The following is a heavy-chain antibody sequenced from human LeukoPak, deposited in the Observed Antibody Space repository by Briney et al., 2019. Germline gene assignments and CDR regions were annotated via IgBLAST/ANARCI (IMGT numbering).Heavy chain of an antibody. J-gene: IGHJ2*01. CDR3: AGSDTIGYLPREWDYWYFDR. CDR1: GFTVSSNS. CDR2: IYSDNT. V-gene: IGHV3-53*01. D-gene: IGHD3-22*01. Sequence: GGSLRLSCTVSGFTVSSNSMSWVRQAPGKGLEWVSFIYSDNTHYSDSVKGRFTVSRDNSKNTLYLQMNSLRAEDTAVYYCAGSDTIGYLPREWDYWYFDRWGRGTLVTVSS.